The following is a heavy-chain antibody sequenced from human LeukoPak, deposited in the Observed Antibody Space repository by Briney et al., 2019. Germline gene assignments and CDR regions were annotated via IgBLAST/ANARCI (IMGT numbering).Heavy chain of an antibody. D-gene: IGHD4-17*01. CDR1: RFTFSSYS. V-gene: IGHV3-21*01. CDR3: ARSHGDYWDYMDV. CDR2: ISSSGSYI. Sequence: GGSLRLSCAASRFTFSSYSMNWVRQAPGKGLEWVSSISSSGSYIYYADSVKGRFTISRDNAKNSLYLQMNSLRAEDTAVYYCARSHGDYWDYMDVWGKGTTVTVSS. J-gene: IGHJ6*03.